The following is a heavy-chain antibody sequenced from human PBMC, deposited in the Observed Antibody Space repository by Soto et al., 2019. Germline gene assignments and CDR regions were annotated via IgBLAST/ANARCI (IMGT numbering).Heavy chain of an antibody. J-gene: IGHJ3*02. D-gene: IGHD2-2*01. Sequence: EVQLVESGGGLVQPGGSLRLSCAASGFTFSNYWMHWVRQVPGKGLVWVSRINSDGSSDGSRTNYADSVKGRFTISXXNAKNTLYLQMNSLRAEDTAVYYCVRGNWVVVFDIWGQGTMVTVSS. V-gene: IGHV3-74*01. CDR3: VRGNWVVVFDI. CDR1: GFTFSNYW. CDR2: INSDGSSDGSRT.